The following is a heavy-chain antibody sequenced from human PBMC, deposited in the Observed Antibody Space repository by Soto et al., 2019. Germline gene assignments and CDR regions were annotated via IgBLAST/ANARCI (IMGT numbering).Heavy chain of an antibody. CDR3: ARDKEIVGATSYFDY. V-gene: IGHV4-31*03. D-gene: IGHD1-26*01. CDR2: IYSSGST. Sequence: QVQLQESGPGLVKPSQTLSLTCTVSGGSISSGTYYWSWIRQHPGRGLEWIGYIYSSGSTHYNPSLQSRVTISVDTSKNQFSLKLSSVTSADTAIYYCARDKEIVGATSYFDYWGQGTLVTVSS. J-gene: IGHJ4*02. CDR1: GGSISSGTYY.